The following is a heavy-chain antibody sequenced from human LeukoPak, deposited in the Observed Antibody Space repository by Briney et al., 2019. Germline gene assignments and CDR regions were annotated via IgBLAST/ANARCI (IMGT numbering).Heavy chain of an antibody. Sequence: GGSLRLSCAASGFILSNAWMSWVRQAPGKGLEWVAFIRYDGSNKYYADSVKGRFTISRDNSKNTLYLQMNSLRAEDTAVYYCAKDLGSYEGYYFDYWGQGTLVTVSS. J-gene: IGHJ4*02. CDR1: GFILSNAW. CDR2: IRYDGSNK. CDR3: AKDLGSYEGYYFDY. V-gene: IGHV3-30*02. D-gene: IGHD1-26*01.